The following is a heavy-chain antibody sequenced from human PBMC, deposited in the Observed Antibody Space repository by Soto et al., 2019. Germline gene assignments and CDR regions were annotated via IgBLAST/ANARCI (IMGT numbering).Heavy chain of an antibody. CDR3: ARVSDSSGWSYYGMDV. CDR2: ISSSSSDI. D-gene: IGHD6-19*01. CDR1: GFTFSSYS. Sequence: PVGSLRLSCAASGFTFSSYSMNWVRQAPGKGLEWVSSISSSSSDIYYADSVKGRFTISRDNAKNSLYLQMNSLRAEDTAVYYCARVSDSSGWSYYGMDVWGQGTTVTVSS. J-gene: IGHJ6*02. V-gene: IGHV3-21*01.